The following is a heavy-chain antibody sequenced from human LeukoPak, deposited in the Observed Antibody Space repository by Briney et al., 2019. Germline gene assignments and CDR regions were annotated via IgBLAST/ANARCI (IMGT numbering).Heavy chain of an antibody. CDR1: VFTVSSYY. Sequence: GGSLRLSCAASVFTVSSYYMSWVREAPGKGLEWVSVIYIGGSTYYADSVKSRFTISRDNSKNTLYLQMNSLRAEDTAVYYCARDRPYGSVDYWGQGTLVTVSS. CDR2: IYIGGST. J-gene: IGHJ4*02. D-gene: IGHD4-11*01. V-gene: IGHV3-66*01. CDR3: ARDRPYGSVDY.